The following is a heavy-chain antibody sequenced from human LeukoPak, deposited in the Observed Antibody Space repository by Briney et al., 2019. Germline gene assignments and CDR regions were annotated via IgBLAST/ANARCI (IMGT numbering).Heavy chain of an antibody. D-gene: IGHD3-22*01. CDR2: INPNSGGT. J-gene: IGHJ4*02. V-gene: IGHV1-2*02. CDR3: ARGGDYYDSSGYYY. CDR1: GYTFTGYY. Sequence: ASVKVSCKASGYTFTGYYMHWVRQAPGQGLEWMGWINPNSGGTNYAQKFQGRVTMTRDTPISTAYMELSRLRSDDTAVYYCARGGDYYDSSGYYYWGQGTLVTVSS.